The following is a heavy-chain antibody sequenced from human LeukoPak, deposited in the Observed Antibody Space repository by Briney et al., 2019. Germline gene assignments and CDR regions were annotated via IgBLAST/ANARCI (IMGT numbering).Heavy chain of an antibody. D-gene: IGHD4-17*01. CDR3: ASGDANTAAAFDI. J-gene: IGHJ3*02. V-gene: IGHV4-4*07. CDR1: GGSISSYY. CDR2: IYTSGSTNY. Sequence: PSETLSLTCTVSGGSISSYYWNWIRQPAGKGLEWIGRIYTSGSTNYNYNPSLKSRVTMPVDTSKNQFSLKLSSVTAAGTAVYYCASGDANTAAAFDIWGQGTMVTVSS.